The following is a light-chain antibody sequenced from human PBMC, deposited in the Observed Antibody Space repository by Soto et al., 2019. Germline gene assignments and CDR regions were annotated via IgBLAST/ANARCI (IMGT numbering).Light chain of an antibody. J-gene: IGKJ1*01. CDR3: QQYHTSPLT. Sequence: EIVLTQSPGTLSLSPGERATFSCRASQSVSSSYIAWYQQKRGQAPRRLIYGASIRATGIPDRFGGSGSGTDFTLTISRLEPEDFALYYCQQYHTSPLTFGQGTKVDIK. V-gene: IGKV3-20*01. CDR2: GAS. CDR1: QSVSSSY.